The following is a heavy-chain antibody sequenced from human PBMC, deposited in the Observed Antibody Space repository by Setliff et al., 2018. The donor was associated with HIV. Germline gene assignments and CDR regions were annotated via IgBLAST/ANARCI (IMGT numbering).Heavy chain of an antibody. CDR3: AREGSYYGGQ. D-gene: IGHD1-26*01. J-gene: IGHJ4*02. V-gene: IGHV3-30*04. Sequence: GGSLRLSCAASGFPFSRYAMIWVRQAPGKGLEWVAVIAFDGSNKHYADSVKGRFTISRDNWKNTAYLQMNSLRTEDTAVYYCAREGSYYGGQWGQGTLVTVSS. CDR2: IAFDGSNK. CDR1: GFPFSRYA.